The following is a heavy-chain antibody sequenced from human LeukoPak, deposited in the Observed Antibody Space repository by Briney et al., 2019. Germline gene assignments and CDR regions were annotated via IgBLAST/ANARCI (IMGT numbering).Heavy chain of an antibody. D-gene: IGHD4-17*01. CDR3: ARESTLIDYGDYVGYYYGMDV. CDR2: IYYSGST. V-gene: IGHV4-39*07. J-gene: IGHJ6*02. CDR1: GGSISSSSYY. Sequence: PSETLSLTCTVSGGSISSSSYYWGWIRQPPGKGLEWIGSIYYSGSTYYNPSLKSRVTISVDTSKNQFSLKLSSVTAAGTAVYYCARESTLIDYGDYVGYYYGMDVWGQGTTVTVSS.